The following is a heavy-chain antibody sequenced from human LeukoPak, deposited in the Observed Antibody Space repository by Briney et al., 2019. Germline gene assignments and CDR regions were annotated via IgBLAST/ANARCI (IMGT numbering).Heavy chain of an antibody. CDR2: ISGSSTYI. Sequence: AGGSLRLSCAASGFTFSTYSMNWVRQAPGEGLEWVSSISGSSTYIHYADSVKGRFTISRDNAKNSLYLQMESLRADDTAVYYCARDKGGSYTLDYWGQGTLVTVSS. J-gene: IGHJ4*02. V-gene: IGHV3-21*01. CDR3: ARDKGGSYTLDY. D-gene: IGHD1-26*01. CDR1: GFTFSTYS.